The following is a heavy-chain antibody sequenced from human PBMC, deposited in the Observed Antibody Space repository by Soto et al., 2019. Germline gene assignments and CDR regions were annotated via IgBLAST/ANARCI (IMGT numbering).Heavy chain of an antibody. D-gene: IGHD3-16*02. V-gene: IGHV4-34*01. CDR2: INHRGST. CDR3: AREHYRRGRHTY. J-gene: IGHJ1*01. Sequence: SETLSLTCAVYGGSFSGYYWSGIRQPPGKGLEWIGEINHRGSTNYNPSLKSRVTISVDPSKNQFSLKLSSGTAADTAVYFFAREHYRRGRHTYCGQGSLVPVSS. CDR1: GGSFSGYY.